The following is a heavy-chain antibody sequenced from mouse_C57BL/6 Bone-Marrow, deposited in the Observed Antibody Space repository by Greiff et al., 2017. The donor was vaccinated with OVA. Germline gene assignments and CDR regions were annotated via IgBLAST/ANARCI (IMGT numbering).Heavy chain of an antibody. D-gene: IGHD2-3*01. CDR2: IDPSDSYT. CDR3: ALYDGYYRYFDV. Sequence: QVQLKQPGAELVMPGASVKLSCKASGYTFTSYWMHWVKQRPGQGLEWIGEIDPSDSYTNYNQKFTGKSTLTVDKSSSTAYMQLSSLTSEDSAVYYCALYDGYYRYFDVWGTGTTVTVSS. V-gene: IGHV1-69*01. J-gene: IGHJ1*03. CDR1: GYTFTSYW.